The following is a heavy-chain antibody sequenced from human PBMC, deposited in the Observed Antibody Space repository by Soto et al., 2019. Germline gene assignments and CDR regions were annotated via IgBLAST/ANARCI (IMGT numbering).Heavy chain of an antibody. CDR1: GFLVSSNY. J-gene: IGHJ5*02. D-gene: IGHD1-26*01. V-gene: IGHV3-66*01. CDR3: ARGYRVEGAYGAGAFFDP. CDR2: IYSGSNT. Sequence: GGSLRLSCAASGFLVSSNYMCWVRPHPGKGLEWVSVIYSGSNTHYADSVKGRFTISRDNSKNTLYLQMNSLRAEDTAVYYCARGYRVEGAYGAGAFFDPWGQGTLVTVSS.